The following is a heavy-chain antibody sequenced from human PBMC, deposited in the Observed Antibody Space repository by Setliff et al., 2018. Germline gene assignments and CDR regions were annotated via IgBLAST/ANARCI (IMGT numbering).Heavy chain of an antibody. V-gene: IGHV4-39*07. D-gene: IGHD3-9*01. Sequence: SETLSLTCTVSGASISGNSYYWGWIRQPPGKGLEWIASTYYGGNTFYSPSLKSRVTLSVDTSKNQFSLKLTSVTAADTAVYYCARAPRYFDPTGSHFDYWGQGTLVTVSS. CDR1: GASISGNSYY. J-gene: IGHJ4*02. CDR3: ARAPRYFDPTGSHFDY. CDR2: TYYGGNT.